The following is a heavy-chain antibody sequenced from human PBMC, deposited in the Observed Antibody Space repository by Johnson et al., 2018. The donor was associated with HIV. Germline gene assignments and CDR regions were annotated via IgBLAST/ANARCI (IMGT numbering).Heavy chain of an antibody. CDR1: GFTFSSYA. CDR3: AKDRYYDSSGPDAFDF. Sequence: QVQLVESGGGVVQPGRSLRLSCAASGFTFSSYAMHWVRQAPGKGLEWVAVISYDGSNKYYADSVKGRFTISRDNSKNTLYLQMNSLRAEDTAVYYCAKDRYYDSSGPDAFDFRGQGTMVTVSS. V-gene: IGHV3-30*04. D-gene: IGHD3-22*01. CDR2: ISYDGSNK. J-gene: IGHJ3*01.